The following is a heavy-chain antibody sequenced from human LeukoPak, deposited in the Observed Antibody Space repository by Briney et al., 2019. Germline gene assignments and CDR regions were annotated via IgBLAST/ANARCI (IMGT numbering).Heavy chain of an antibody. CDR2: IFYSGST. D-gene: IGHD1-26*01. Sequence: SETLSLTCTVSRGSMSSFYWSWIRQPPGQGLEWIGYIFYSGSTNYNPPLKSRVTLSVDTSKNQFSLKLGSVTAADTAVYYCARQPYMLGAYYFDYWGQGTLVTVSS. CDR1: RGSMSSFY. CDR3: ARQPYMLGAYYFDY. V-gene: IGHV4-59*08. J-gene: IGHJ4*02.